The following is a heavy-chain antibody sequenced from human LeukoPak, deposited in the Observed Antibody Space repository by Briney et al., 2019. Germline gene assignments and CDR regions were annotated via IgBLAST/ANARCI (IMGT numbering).Heavy chain of an antibody. CDR2: ISVYNGNT. D-gene: IGHD3-10*01. CDR1: GYTFTSYG. V-gene: IGHV1-18*01. Sequence: GASVKVSCKASGYTFTSYGINWVRQAPGQGLEWMGWISVYNGNTNYAQKLQGRVIMTTDTSTSTAYMELRSLRPDDTAVYYCARDVEWFGELSLPDYWGQGTLVTVSS. CDR3: ARDVEWFGELSLPDY. J-gene: IGHJ4*02.